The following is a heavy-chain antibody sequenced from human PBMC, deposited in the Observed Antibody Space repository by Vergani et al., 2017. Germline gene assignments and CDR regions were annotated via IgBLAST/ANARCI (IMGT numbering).Heavy chain of an antibody. Sequence: QVQMQESGPGLVKSSETLSLTCDVSDDSIRSGYYWGWIRQPPGRGREWIGSIYHSGSTYYNPSLKSRVTISVDTSKNQFSLKLSSVTAADTAVYYCARRRGMGAAADIGFDYWGQGTLVTVSS. V-gene: IGHV4-38-2*01. J-gene: IGHJ4*02. CDR2: IYHSGST. CDR3: ARRRGMGAAADIGFDY. D-gene: IGHD6-13*01. CDR1: DDSIRSGYY.